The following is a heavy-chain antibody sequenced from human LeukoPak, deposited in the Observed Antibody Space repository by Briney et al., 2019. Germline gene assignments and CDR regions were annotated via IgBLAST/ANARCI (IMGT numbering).Heavy chain of an antibody. CDR1: GFTFGDYV. CDR2: IRSKVYGGTP. V-gene: IGHV3-49*04. J-gene: IGHJ4*02. CDR3: TRDQTPYY. Sequence: GGSLRFSCTASGFTFGDYVMTWVRQAPGKGLEWVGFIRSKVYGGTPEYAASVKGRFTISRDDSKGIAYLQMNSLKTEDTAVYYCTRDQTPYYWGQGTLVTVSS.